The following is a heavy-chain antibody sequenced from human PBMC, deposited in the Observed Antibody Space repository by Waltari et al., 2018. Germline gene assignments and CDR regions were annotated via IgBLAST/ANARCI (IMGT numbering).Heavy chain of an antibody. CDR2: IYSGGRT. CDR1: GFTVSSTY. D-gene: IGHD3-16*01. Sequence: EVQLVETGGGLIQPGGSLRISCAASGFTVSSTYMRWGSQSPEKGLEGVLVIYSGGRTYYADSVKGLFTISRDNSKNTLYLQMNSLRAEDTAVYYCARAQYYDYIWGSHEAFDIWGQGTMVTVSS. J-gene: IGHJ3*02. V-gene: IGHV3-53*02. CDR3: ARAQYYDYIWGSHEAFDI.